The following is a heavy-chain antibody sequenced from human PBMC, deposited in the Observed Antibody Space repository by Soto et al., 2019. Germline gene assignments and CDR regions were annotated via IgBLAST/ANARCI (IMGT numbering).Heavy chain of an antibody. CDR1: GYSFNSYW. CDR2: IYPGDSDT. CDR3: ARHLAPNSGSSSFDY. Sequence: PGESLKISCKGSGYSFNSYWIGWVRQMPGKGLEWMGIIYPGDSDTRYSPSFQGQVTISADKSISTAYLQWSSLRASDTAIYYCARHLAPNSGSSSFDYWGQGTLVTVSS. D-gene: IGHD5-12*01. V-gene: IGHV5-51*01. J-gene: IGHJ4*02.